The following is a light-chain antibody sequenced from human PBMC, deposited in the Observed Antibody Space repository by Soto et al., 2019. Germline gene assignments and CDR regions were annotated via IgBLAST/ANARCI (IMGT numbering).Light chain of an antibody. CDR2: EVS. V-gene: IGLV2-14*01. J-gene: IGLJ3*02. Sequence: QSALTQPASVSGSPGQSITISCTGTSSDVGAYNYVSWYQQHPGKAPKLMIYEVSNRPSGVSDRFSGSRSGNTASLTISGLQAVDESDYYCISYTSSSTWVFGVGTKLTVL. CDR1: SSDVGAYNY. CDR3: ISYTSSSTWV.